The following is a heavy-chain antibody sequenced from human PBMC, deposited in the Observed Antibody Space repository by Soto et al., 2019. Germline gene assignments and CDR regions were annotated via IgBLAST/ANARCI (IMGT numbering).Heavy chain of an antibody. D-gene: IGHD2-15*01. J-gene: IGHJ4*02. CDR2: ISGSGGST. CDR3: AKEGRRDYCSGGSCYGYYFDY. Sequence: EVQLLESGGGLVQPGGSLRLSCAASGFTFSSYAMSWVRQAPGKGLEWVSAISGSGGSTYYADSVKGRFTISRDNSKNTLYLQMNSLRAEDTAVYYCAKEGRRDYCSGGSCYGYYFDYWGQGTLVTVSS. V-gene: IGHV3-23*01. CDR1: GFTFSSYA.